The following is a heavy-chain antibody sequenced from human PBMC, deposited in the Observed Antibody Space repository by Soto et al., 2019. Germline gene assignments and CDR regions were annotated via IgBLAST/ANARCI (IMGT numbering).Heavy chain of an antibody. CDR3: AKDRGSGDQGRVRFDP. Sequence: EVQLLESGGDLVQPGGSLRLSCAASGFTFSSYAMSWVRQAPGKGLEWVSTISPGGGSTYYADSVEGRFTISRDNSKSARHLQLNGLRDDDTAVYYCAKDRGSGDQGRVRFDPWGQGTLVTVSS. CDR2: ISPGGGST. V-gene: IGHV3-23*01. CDR1: GFTFSSYA. J-gene: IGHJ5*02. D-gene: IGHD2-15*01.